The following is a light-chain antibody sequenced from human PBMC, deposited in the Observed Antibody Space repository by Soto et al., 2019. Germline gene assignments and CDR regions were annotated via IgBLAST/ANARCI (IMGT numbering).Light chain of an antibody. CDR3: QQYNNYPWT. V-gene: IGKV1-5*01. J-gene: IGKJ1*01. CDR1: QSISRW. Sequence: DIHMTQSPSTLSASVGDRVTVTCRASQSISRWLALYQQKPGKAPKLLISDASRLESGVPSRFSGSGSGTDFTLTISSLQPDDFGTYSCQQYNNYPWTFGQGTKVDIK. CDR2: DAS.